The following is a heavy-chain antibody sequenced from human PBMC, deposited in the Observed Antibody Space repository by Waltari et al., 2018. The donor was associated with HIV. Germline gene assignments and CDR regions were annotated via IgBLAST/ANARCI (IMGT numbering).Heavy chain of an antibody. Sequence: EVQLVESGGGLVQPGGSLRLSCAASGFTFRNYWMGWVRQAPGKGLEWVANIKQDGSEKYFVDSVKGRFTISRDNAKNSLYLQMNSLRAEDTAVYYCARDRCSSTSCFFDYWGQGTLVTVSS. V-gene: IGHV3-7*01. D-gene: IGHD2-2*01. J-gene: IGHJ4*02. CDR1: GFTFRNYW. CDR3: ARDRCSSTSCFFDY. CDR2: IKQDGSEK.